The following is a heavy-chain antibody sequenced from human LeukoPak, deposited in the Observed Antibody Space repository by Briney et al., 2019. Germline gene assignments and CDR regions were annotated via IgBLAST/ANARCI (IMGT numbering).Heavy chain of an antibody. CDR3: VKGGGGLATITSLQY. J-gene: IGHJ4*02. V-gene: IGHV3-21*04. CDR1: GFTFSSYS. CDR2: ISSSSSYI. D-gene: IGHD5-24*01. Sequence: PGGSLRPSCEASGFTFSSYSMNWVRQAPGKGLEWVSSISSSSSYIYYADSVKGRFTISRDNSKNSLYLQMNSLRREDTALYYCVKGGGGLATITSLQYWGQGTLVTVSS.